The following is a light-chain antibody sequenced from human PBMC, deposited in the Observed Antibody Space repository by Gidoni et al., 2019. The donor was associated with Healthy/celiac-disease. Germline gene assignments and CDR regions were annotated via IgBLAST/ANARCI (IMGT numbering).Light chain of an antibody. CDR1: SPNIGSNY. CDR3: AAWDDSLSGPGV. Sequence: QSVLPQPPSASGTPGPRVTISCSGSSPNIGSNYVYWYQPLPGTAPKLLIYRNTQRPSGVPDRFSGTKSGTSASRAISGLRCEDEADYYCAAWDDSLSGPGVFGGGTKLTVL. J-gene: IGLJ2*01. CDR2: RNT. V-gene: IGLV1-47*01.